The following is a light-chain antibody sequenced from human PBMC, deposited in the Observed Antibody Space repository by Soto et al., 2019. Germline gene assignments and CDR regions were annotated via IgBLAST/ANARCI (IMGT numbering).Light chain of an antibody. J-gene: IGLJ1*01. CDR1: SCNIGAGYD. CDR3: QSYDSSLSAYV. Sequence: QSVLTQPPSVSGAPGQRVTISCTGSSCNIGAGYDVHWYRQLPGTAPKLLIYGDRSRPSGVPARFSGSKSDTSASLAITGLQAEDEADYYCQSYDSSLSAYVFGTGTKVTVL. CDR2: GDR. V-gene: IGLV1-40*01.